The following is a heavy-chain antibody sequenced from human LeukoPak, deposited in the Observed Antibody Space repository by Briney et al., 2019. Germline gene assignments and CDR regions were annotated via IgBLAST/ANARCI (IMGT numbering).Heavy chain of an antibody. CDR2: IKQDGSEK. J-gene: IGHJ4*02. CDR1: GFTFSSYW. Sequence: GGSLRLSCAASGFTFSSYWMSWVRQAPGKGLEWVANIKQDGSEKYYVDSVKGRFTISRDNAKNSLYLQMNSLRAEDTAVYYCARVGAGTLAARAFDYWGQGTLVTVSS. D-gene: IGHD6-6*01. V-gene: IGHV3-7*04. CDR3: ARVGAGTLAARAFDY.